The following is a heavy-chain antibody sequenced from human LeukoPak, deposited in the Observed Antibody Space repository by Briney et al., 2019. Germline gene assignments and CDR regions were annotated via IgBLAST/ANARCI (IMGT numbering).Heavy chain of an antibody. CDR1: GFTFRSHG. V-gene: IGHV3-30*02. J-gene: IGHJ4*02. CDR2: IRNDGSNE. D-gene: IGHD2-2*01. Sequence: PGGSLRLSCAASGFTFRSHGMHWVRQAPGKGLEWVAFIRNDGSNEKYAESVKGRSTISRDNFKNTLYLQMNSLRTEDTAVYYCATACGNSCYFIDYWGQGTLVTGSS. CDR3: ATACGNSCYFIDY.